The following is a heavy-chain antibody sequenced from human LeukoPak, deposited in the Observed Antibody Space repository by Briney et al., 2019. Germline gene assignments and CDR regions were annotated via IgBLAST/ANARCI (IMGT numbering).Heavy chain of an antibody. J-gene: IGHJ6*03. CDR3: ARDGDCSSTSCYTGHYYYYMDV. D-gene: IGHD2-2*02. Sequence: ASVKVSCKASGYTFTSYGISWVRQAPGQGLEWMGWISAYNGNTNYAQKLQGRVTMTTDTSTSTAYMELRSLRSDDTAVYYCARDGDCSSTSCYTGHYYYYMDVWGKGTTVTVSS. CDR1: GYTFTSYG. V-gene: IGHV1-18*01. CDR2: ISAYNGNT.